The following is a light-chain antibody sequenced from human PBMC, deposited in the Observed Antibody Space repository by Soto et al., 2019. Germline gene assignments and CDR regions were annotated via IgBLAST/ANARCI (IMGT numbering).Light chain of an antibody. CDR3: QHYDGCLYS. Sequence: DIVLTQSPGTLSLSPGERATLSCRASQSVSSNHLTWYQQKPGQAPRLLNYGASSRATGIPDRFSGSGSGTDFTPTNSGPEPEDFAVYYCQHYDGCLYSFGLGTKLEIK. V-gene: IGKV3-20*01. CDR1: QSVSSNH. J-gene: IGKJ2*01. CDR2: GAS.